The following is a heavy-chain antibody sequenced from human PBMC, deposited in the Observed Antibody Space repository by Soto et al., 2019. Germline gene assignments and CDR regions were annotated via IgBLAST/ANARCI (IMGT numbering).Heavy chain of an antibody. CDR2: ISWNSGSI. Sequence: GGSLRLSCAASGFTFDDYAMHWVRQAPGKGLEWVSGISWNSGSIGYADSVKGRFTISRDNAKNSLYLQMNSLRAEDTALYYCAKDRNPTVAPGNFDYWGQGTLVTVSS. V-gene: IGHV3-9*01. D-gene: IGHD4-17*01. CDR3: AKDRNPTVAPGNFDY. CDR1: GFTFDDYA. J-gene: IGHJ4*02.